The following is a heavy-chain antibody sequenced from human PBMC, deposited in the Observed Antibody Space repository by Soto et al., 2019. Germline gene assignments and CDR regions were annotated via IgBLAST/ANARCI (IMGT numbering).Heavy chain of an antibody. J-gene: IGHJ6*03. CDR3: AKVGSGGYYGSGDYYYMDV. CDR2: ISGSGGST. D-gene: IGHD3-10*01. Sequence: GGSLRLSCAASGFTFSSYAMSWVRQAPGKGLEWVSAISGSGGSTYYADSVKGRFTISRDNSKNTLYLQMNSLRAEDTAVYYCAKVGSGGYYGSGDYYYMDVWGKGTTVTVSS. CDR1: GFTFSSYA. V-gene: IGHV3-23*01.